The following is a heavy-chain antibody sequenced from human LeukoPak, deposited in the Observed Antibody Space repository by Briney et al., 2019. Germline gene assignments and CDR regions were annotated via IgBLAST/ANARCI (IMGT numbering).Heavy chain of an antibody. J-gene: IGHJ6*03. CDR1: GGSISSGGYY. CDR3: ARVSAIFYYYMDV. D-gene: IGHD3-3*01. CDR2: IYYSGST. Sequence: SQTLSLTCTVSGGSISSGGYYWGWIRQPPGKGLEWIGSIYYSGSTYYNPSLKSRVTISVDRSKNQFSLKLSSVTAADTAVYYCARVSAIFYYYMDVWGKGTTVTVSS. V-gene: IGHV4-39*07.